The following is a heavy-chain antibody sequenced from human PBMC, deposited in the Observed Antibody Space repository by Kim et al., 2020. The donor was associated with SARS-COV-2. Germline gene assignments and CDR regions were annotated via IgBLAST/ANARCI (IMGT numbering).Heavy chain of an antibody. CDR1: GGSISSSSYY. D-gene: IGHD3-10*01. V-gene: IGHV4-39*01. CDR3: ARHEYYGSGSYYNTPFDY. J-gene: IGHJ4*02. Sequence: SETLSLTCTVSGGSISSSSYYWGWIRQPPGKGLEWIGSIYYSWSTYYNPSLKSRVTISVDTSKNQFSLKLSSVTAADTAVYYCARHEYYGSGSYYNTPFDYWGQGTLVTVSS. CDR2: IYYSWST.